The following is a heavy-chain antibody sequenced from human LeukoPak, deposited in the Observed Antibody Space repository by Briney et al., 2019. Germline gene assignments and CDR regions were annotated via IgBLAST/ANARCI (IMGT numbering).Heavy chain of an antibody. D-gene: IGHD6-13*01. J-gene: IGHJ4*02. Sequence: GGSLRLSCAASGFTFSSYAMSWVRQAPGKGLEWVSAISDSGDGTYYADSVEGRFTISRDNSKNTLYLQMNSLRAEDTAVYYCAGPNPGGGAAGLFDNWGQGTLVTVSS. CDR3: AGPNPGGGAAGLFDN. V-gene: IGHV3-23*01. CDR1: GFTFSSYA. CDR2: ISDSGDGT.